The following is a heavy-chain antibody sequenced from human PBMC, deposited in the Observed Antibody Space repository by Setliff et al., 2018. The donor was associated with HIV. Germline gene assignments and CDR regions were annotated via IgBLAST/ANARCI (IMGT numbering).Heavy chain of an antibody. CDR2: IHYSGRT. J-gene: IGHJ4*01. CDR3: SREGKTAMVTKYFDY. Sequence: SETLSLTCSVSGGSISRDVYFWTWIRQHPGKGLEWIGYIHYSGRTFYNPSLESRVTLSVDTSKNQFSLRMKSVTAADTAMYYCSREGKTAMVTKYFDYWGQGTMVTVSS. CDR1: GGSISRDVYF. V-gene: IGHV4-31*03. D-gene: IGHD5-18*01.